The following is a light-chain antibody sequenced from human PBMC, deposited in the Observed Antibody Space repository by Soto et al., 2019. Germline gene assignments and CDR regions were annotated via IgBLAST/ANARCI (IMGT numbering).Light chain of an antibody. Sequence: TVLTQSPGTLSLSPGERATLSCRASQTIRSNYLAWYRQTPGQAPRLLIYGASNRATGIADRYSRGGSGTDFTLVISRLEPEDFALYYCQQYGSSPWTFGQGTKVQIK. CDR3: QQYGSSPWT. CDR1: QTIRSNY. J-gene: IGKJ1*01. CDR2: GAS. V-gene: IGKV3-20*01.